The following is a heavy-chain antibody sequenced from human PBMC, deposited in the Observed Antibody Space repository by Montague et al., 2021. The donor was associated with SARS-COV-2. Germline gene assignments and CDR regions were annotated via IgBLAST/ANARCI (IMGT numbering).Heavy chain of an antibody. CDR1: GGSITGYY. V-gene: IGHV4-59*01. CDR3: VRDHPYGGPRGAYDI. Sequence: SETLSLTCTVSGGSITGYYWSWLRRSPGKGLEWIAYIYDGGAVNYNPSLGSRVTISTDTSKNQLSPKVNSVTAADTAVYYCVRDHPYGGPRGAYDIWGQGTVVTASS. CDR2: IYDGGAV. D-gene: IGHD4-23*01. J-gene: IGHJ3*02.